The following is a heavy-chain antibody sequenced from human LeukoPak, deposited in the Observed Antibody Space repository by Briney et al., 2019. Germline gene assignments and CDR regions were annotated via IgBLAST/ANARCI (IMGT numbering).Heavy chain of an antibody. CDR1: GFTFSSYA. CDR3: AIGPGGLFDY. D-gene: IGHD4-23*01. CDR2: ISGSGGST. Sequence: GGSLRLSCAASGFTFSSYAMSWVRQAPRKGLEWVSAISGSGGSTYYADSVKGLFTISRDNSKNTLYLQMNSLRAEDTAVYYCAIGPGGLFDYWGQGTLVTVPS. V-gene: IGHV3-23*01. J-gene: IGHJ4*02.